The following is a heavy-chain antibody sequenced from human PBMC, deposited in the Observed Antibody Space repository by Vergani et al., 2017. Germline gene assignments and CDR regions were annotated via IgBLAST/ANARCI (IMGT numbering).Heavy chain of an antibody. CDR3: ARIRGGIAAAGTLYYFDY. Sequence: EVQLVQSGAEVKKPGEPRRTSGKGPGSSFPSTWIGGLRQMPGKGLEWMGIIYPGDSDTRYSPSFQGQVTISADKSISTAYLQWSSLKASDTAMYYCARIRGGIAAAGTLYYFDYWGQGTLVTVSS. CDR2: IYPGDSDT. CDR1: GSSFPSTW. D-gene: IGHD6-13*01. V-gene: IGHV5-51*01. J-gene: IGHJ4*02.